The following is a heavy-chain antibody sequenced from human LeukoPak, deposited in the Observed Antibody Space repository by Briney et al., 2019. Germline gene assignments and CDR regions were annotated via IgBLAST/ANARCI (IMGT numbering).Heavy chain of an antibody. CDR2: INHSGST. V-gene: IGHV4-34*01. CDR3: ARGVGVAAAGFDP. CDR1: GGSFSGYY. D-gene: IGHD6-13*01. Sequence: SETLSLTCAVYGGSFSGYYWSWIRQPPGKGLEWIGEINHSGSTNYNPSLKSRVTISVDTSKNQFSLKLSSVTAADTAVYYCARGVGVAAAGFDPWGQGTLVTVSS. J-gene: IGHJ5*02.